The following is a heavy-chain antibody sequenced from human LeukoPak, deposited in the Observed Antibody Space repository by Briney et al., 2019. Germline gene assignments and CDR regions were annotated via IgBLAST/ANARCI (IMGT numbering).Heavy chain of an antibody. CDR3: ARQYGTSWDDAFDI. D-gene: IGHD2-2*01. Sequence: SETLSLTCTISGDSISDWYWNWIRQPPGKGLEWIGYYYSGSTKYNPSLESRVTISFDTSKSQFSLKLRSMTAADTAVYYCARQYGTSWDDAFDIWGQGTMVTVSS. CDR2: YYSGST. CDR1: GDSISDWY. V-gene: IGHV4-59*01. J-gene: IGHJ3*02.